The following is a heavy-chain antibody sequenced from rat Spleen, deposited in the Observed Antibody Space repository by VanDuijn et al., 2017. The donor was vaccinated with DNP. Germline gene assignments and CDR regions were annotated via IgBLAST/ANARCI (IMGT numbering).Heavy chain of an antibody. CDR3: ARSWGDDGYPPFAY. J-gene: IGHJ3*01. D-gene: IGHD1-12*03. Sequence: EVQLVESGGGPVQPGRSLKLSCVASGFIFSNYWMTWIRQAPGKGLEWVASITNNGDGSYYSDSVKGRFTISRDNAKSTLYLQMDSLRSEDTATYYCARSWGDDGYPPFAYWGQGTLVTVSS. CDR2: ITNNGDGS. V-gene: IGHV5-31*01. CDR1: GFIFSNYW.